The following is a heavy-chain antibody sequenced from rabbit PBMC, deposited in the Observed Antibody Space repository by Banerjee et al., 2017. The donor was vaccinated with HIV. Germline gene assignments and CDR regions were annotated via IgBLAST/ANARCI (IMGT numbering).Heavy chain of an antibody. CDR1: GFTLSSGW. D-gene: IGHD4-2*01. Sequence: QSLEESGGDLVKPGASLTLTCTASGFTLSSGWMCWVRQAPGKGPEWIACIYTGDGRTYYASWVNGRFSISKASSTTVTLQMTSLTVADTATYFCARDYGGTLNLWGPGTLVTVS. CDR3: ARDYGGTLNL. J-gene: IGHJ4*01. V-gene: IGHV1S40*01. CDR2: IYTGDGRT.